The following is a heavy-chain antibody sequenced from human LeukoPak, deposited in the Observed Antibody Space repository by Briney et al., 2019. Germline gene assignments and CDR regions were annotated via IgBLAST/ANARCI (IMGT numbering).Heavy chain of an antibody. V-gene: IGHV5-51*01. CDR2: IYPGDSDT. J-gene: IGHJ6*03. CDR3: ARHTAAYCTNGVCPVNNYYYYYMDV. D-gene: IGHD2-8*01. CDR1: GYSFTSYW. Sequence: GESLKISCKGSGYSFTSYWIGWVRQLPGKGLEWMGIIYPGDSDTRYSPSFQGQVTISADKSISTAYLQWSSLKASDTAMYYCARHTAAYCTNGVCPVNNYYYYYMDVWGKGTTVTVSS.